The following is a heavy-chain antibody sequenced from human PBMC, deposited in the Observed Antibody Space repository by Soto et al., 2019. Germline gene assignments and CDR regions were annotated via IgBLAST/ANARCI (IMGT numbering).Heavy chain of an antibody. D-gene: IGHD2-15*01. V-gene: IGHV1-69*12. CDR3: ARVTHPFVVAATDYYYYGMDV. Sequence: QVQLVQSGAEVKKPGSSVKVSCKASGGTFSSYAISWVRQAPGQGLEWMGGIIPIFGTANYAQKFQGRVTITADESTSTAYMELSSLRSEDTAVYYCARVTHPFVVAATDYYYYGMDVWGQGTTVTVSS. CDR1: GGTFSSYA. CDR2: IIPIFGTA. J-gene: IGHJ6*02.